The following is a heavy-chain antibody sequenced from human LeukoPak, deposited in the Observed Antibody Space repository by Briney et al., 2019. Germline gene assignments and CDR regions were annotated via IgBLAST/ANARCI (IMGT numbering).Heavy chain of an antibody. CDR2: IYHSGST. CDR1: GVSITTYY. Sequence: PSETLSLTCTVSGVSITTYYWSWIRQPPGKGLEWIGYIYHSGSTNYNPSLKSRVTISVDTSKNEFSLKLTSVTAADTAVYYCARVTWELTDYNSFDYWGQGTLVTVSS. CDR3: ARVTWELTDYNSFDY. D-gene: IGHD1-26*01. V-gene: IGHV4-59*13. J-gene: IGHJ4*02.